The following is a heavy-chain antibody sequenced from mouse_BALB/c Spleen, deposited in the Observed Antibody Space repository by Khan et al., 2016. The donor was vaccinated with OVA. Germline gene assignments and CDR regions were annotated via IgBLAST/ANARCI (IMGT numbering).Heavy chain of an antibody. CDR3: ARGNYYAYYFDY. D-gene: IGHD1-1*01. Sequence: QLEESGPGLVKPSQSLSLTCTVTGYSITSGYAWNWIRQFPGNKLEWMGYISYSGVTSYTPSLKSRISITRDTSKNQFFLQLTSVTTEDTATYYCARGNYYAYYFDYWGQGTTLTVSS. V-gene: IGHV3-2*02. CDR2: ISYSGVT. J-gene: IGHJ2*01. CDR1: GYSITSGYA.